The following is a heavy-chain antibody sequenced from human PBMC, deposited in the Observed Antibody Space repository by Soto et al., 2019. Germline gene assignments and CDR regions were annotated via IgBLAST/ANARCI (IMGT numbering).Heavy chain of an antibody. CDR2: IYYSGST. V-gene: IGHV4-31*03. D-gene: IGHD3-3*01. Sequence: SETLSLTCTVSGGSISSGGYCWSWIRQHPGKGLEWIGYIYYSGSTYYNPSLKSRVTISVDTSKNQFSLKLSSVTAADTAVYYCAREREYDFWSGYPNWFDPWGQGTLVTVSS. J-gene: IGHJ5*02. CDR1: GGSISSGGYC. CDR3: AREREYDFWSGYPNWFDP.